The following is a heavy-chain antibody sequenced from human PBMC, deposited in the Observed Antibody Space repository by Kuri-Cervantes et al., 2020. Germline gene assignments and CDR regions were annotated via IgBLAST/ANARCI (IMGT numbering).Heavy chain of an antibody. J-gene: IGHJ6*03. CDR3: ARGRFRITSFGDYYYYMDV. CDR1: GVSISSSNW. V-gene: IGHV4-4*02. Sequence: SQTLSLTCAVSGVSISSSNWWSWVRQPPGKGLEWIGEIYHSGSSNYNPSLKSRVTISVDTSKNQFSLKLSSVTAADTAVYYCARGRFRITSFGDYYYYMDVWGKGTTVTVSS. D-gene: IGHD3-3*01. CDR2: IYHSGSS.